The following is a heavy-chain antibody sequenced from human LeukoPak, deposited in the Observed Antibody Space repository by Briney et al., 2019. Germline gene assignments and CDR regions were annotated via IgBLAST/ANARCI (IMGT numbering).Heavy chain of an antibody. J-gene: IGHJ5*02. V-gene: IGHV4-59*01. Sequence: SETLSLTCTVSGGSISNYYWSWIRQPPGKGLQWIGYIYYSGSTNYNPSLKSRVTISMDTSKSQFSLKLSSVTAADTAVYYCARVGIDLVNGYSWGQGTLVTVSS. D-gene: IGHD3-9*01. CDR2: IYYSGST. CDR1: GGSISNYY. CDR3: ARVGIDLVNGYS.